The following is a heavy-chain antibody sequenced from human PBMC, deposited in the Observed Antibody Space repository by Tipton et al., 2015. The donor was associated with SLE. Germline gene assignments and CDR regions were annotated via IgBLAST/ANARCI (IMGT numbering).Heavy chain of an antibody. CDR1: GGSISNGDDY. D-gene: IGHD3-22*01. V-gene: IGHV4-61*08. CDR3: ARDEYRYDGTGYHLLGHFDY. CDR2: IYYSGTT. J-gene: IGHJ4*02. Sequence: TLSLTCAVSGGSISNGDDYWSWIRQPPGKGLEWIGYIYYSGTTNYNPSLKSRVTISADTSKDQFSLKLSSVTAADTAVYYCARDEYRYDGTGYHLLGHFDYWGQGTVVTVSS.